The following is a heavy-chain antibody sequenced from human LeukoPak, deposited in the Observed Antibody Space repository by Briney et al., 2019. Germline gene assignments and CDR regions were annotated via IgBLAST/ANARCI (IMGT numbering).Heavy chain of an antibody. J-gene: IGHJ2*01. CDR1: GYNFIGYY. V-gene: IGHV1-2*02. CDR2: INPNSGGT. D-gene: IGHD4-17*01. Sequence: ASVKVSCKASGYNFIGYYINWVRQAPGQGLEWMGWINPNSGGTNYAQKFQGRVTMTGDTSISTAYMELSRLRSDDTAVYYCARGGGPYGDYYWYFDIWGRGTLVTVSS. CDR3: ARGGGPYGDYYWYFDI.